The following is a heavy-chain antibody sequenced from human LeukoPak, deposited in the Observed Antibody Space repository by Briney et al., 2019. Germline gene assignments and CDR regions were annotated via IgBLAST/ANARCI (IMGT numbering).Heavy chain of an antibody. Sequence: SETLSLTCTVSGGSISSGVYYWSWIRQHPGKGLEWIGYIYYSGSTYYNPSLKSRVTISVDKSKNQFSLKLSSVTAADTAVYYCASLRTAVAAFDYWGQGTLVTVSS. V-gene: IGHV4-31*03. CDR1: GGSISSGVYY. CDR2: IYYSGST. CDR3: ASLRTAVAAFDY. J-gene: IGHJ4*02. D-gene: IGHD6-19*01.